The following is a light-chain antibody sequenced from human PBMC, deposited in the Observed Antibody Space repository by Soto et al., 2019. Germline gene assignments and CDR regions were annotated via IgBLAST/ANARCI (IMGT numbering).Light chain of an antibody. CDR1: SSDVGGYNY. Sequence: QSVLAQPASVSGSPGQSITISCTGTSSDVGGYNYVSWYQQQSGKAPKLMIHEVSNRPSGVSNRFSGSKSGNTASLTISGLQAEDEADYSCSSYTSSRDYVFGIGTKLTVL. CDR2: EVS. V-gene: IGLV2-14*01. CDR3: SSYTSSRDYV. J-gene: IGLJ1*01.